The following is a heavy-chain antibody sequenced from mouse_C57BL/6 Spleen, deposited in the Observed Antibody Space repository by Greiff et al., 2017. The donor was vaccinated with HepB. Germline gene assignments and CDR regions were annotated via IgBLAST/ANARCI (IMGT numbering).Heavy chain of an antibody. CDR3: ARSEGVYYGNYAMDY. Sequence: EVKLQESGAELVKPGASVKLSCTASGFNIKDYYMHWVKQRTEQGLEWIGRIDPEDGETKYAPKFQGKATITADTSSNTADLQLSSLTSEDTAVYYCARSEGVYYGNYAMDYWGQGTSVTVSS. D-gene: IGHD2-1*01. V-gene: IGHV14-2*01. J-gene: IGHJ4*01. CDR2: IDPEDGET. CDR1: GFNIKDYY.